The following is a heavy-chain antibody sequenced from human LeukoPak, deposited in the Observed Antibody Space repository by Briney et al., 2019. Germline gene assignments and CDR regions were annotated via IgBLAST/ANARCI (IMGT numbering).Heavy chain of an antibody. CDR1: EFTVSSNY. D-gene: IGHD6-19*01. CDR2: IYSGGST. V-gene: IGHV3-66*01. J-gene: IGHJ6*02. CDR3: ARVSSSGWPTAPYYGMDV. Sequence: AGGSLRLSCAASEFTVSSNYMSWVRQAPGKGLEWVSVIYSGGSTYYADSVKGRFTISRDNSKNTLYLQMNSLRAEDTAVYYCARVSSSGWPTAPYYGMDVWGQGTTVTVSS.